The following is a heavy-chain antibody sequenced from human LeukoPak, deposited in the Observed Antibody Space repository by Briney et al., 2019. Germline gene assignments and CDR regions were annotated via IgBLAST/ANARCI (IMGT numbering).Heavy chain of an antibody. V-gene: IGHV4-59*01. CDR1: GGSISSYY. J-gene: IGHJ4*02. CDR3: AREGEYDFWSAPSDY. CDR2: IYYSGST. D-gene: IGHD3-3*01. Sequence: PSETLSLTCTVSGGSISSYYWSWIRQPPGKGLEWIGYIYYSGSTNCNPSLKSRVTISVDTSKNQFSLKLSSVTAADTAVYYCAREGEYDFWSAPSDYWGQGTLVTVSS.